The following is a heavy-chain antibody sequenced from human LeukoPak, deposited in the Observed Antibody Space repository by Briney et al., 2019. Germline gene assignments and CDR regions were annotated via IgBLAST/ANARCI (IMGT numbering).Heavy chain of an antibody. Sequence: SETLSLTCTVSGYSISSGYYWGWIRQPPGKGLEWIGSIYHSGSTYYNPSLKSRVTISVDTSKNQFSLKLSSVTAADTAVYYCAGESSGYYSFDYWGQGTLVTVSS. CDR1: GYSISSGYY. CDR2: IYHSGST. J-gene: IGHJ4*02. D-gene: IGHD3-22*01. CDR3: AGESSGYYSFDY. V-gene: IGHV4-38-2*02.